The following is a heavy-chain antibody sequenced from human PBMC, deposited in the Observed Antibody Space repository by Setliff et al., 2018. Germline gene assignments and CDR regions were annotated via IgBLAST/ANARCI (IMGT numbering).Heavy chain of an antibody. J-gene: IGHJ6*03. D-gene: IGHD1-1*01. Sequence: GGSLRRSCAASGFSFSRYWMHWVRQGPGKGLEWVARINSDESRTNNAGSMKGRFTISRDNARNTVYLQMNSLRAEDTAVYYCARDREGDGNYYMDVWGKGTTVTVSS. CDR2: INSDESRT. CDR3: ARDREGDGNYYMDV. CDR1: GFSFSRYW. V-gene: IGHV3-74*01.